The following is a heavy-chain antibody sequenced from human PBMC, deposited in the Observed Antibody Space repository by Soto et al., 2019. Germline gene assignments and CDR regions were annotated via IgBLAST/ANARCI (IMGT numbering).Heavy chain of an antibody. V-gene: IGHV4-59*08. D-gene: IGHD7-27*01. CDR3: AKNWNWGSLVH. CDR2: IYYSGST. J-gene: IGHJ4*02. Sequence: SETLSLTCTVSGGSISSYYWSWIRQPPGKGLERIGYIYYSGSTNYNPSLKSRVTISVDTPKNQFSLKLSSVTAADTAVYYCAKNWNWGSLVHWGQGTLVTVSS. CDR1: GGSISSYY.